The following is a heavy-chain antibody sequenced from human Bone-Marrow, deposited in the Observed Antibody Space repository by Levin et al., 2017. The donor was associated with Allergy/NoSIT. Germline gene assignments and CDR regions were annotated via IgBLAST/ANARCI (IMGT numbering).Heavy chain of an antibody. D-gene: IGHD5-12*01. J-gene: IGHJ6*02. CDR2: IRSKANSYAT. CDR1: GFTFSGSA. V-gene: IGHV3-73*01. CDR3: TSPATISGMDV. Sequence: GGSLRLSCAASGFTFSGSAMHWVRQASGKGLEWVGRIRSKANSYATAYAASVKGRFTISRYDSKNTAYLQMNSLKLEATAVYYCTSPATISGMDVWGQGTTVTVSS.